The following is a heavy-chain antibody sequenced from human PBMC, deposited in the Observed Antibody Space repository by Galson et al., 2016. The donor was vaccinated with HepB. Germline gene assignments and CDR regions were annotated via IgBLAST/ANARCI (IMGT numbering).Heavy chain of an antibody. CDR1: GYTFTGYY. V-gene: IGHV1-2*02. CDR2: INPNSGGT. CDR3: AREATTVSGMDV. Sequence: SVKVSCKASGYTFTGYYMHWVRQAPGQELEWMGRINPNSGGTNYEQKFQGRVTMTRDTSISTAYMELSRLRSDDTAVYYCAREATTVSGMDVWGQGTTVTVSS. J-gene: IGHJ6*02. D-gene: IGHD4-17*01.